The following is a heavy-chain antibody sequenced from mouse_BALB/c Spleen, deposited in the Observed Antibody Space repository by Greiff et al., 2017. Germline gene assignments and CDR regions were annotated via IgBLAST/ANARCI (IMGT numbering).Heavy chain of an antibody. CDR3: ARGVTTDSWFAY. CDR1: GDSITSGY. CDR2: ISYSGST. V-gene: IGHV3-8*02. J-gene: IGHJ3*01. Sequence: EVKLMESGPSLVKPSQTLSLTCSVTGDSITSGYWNWIRKFPGNKLEYMGYISYSGSTYYNPSLKSRISITRDTSKNQYYLQLNSVTTEDTATYYCARGVTTDSWFAYWGQGTLVTVSA. D-gene: IGHD1-1*01.